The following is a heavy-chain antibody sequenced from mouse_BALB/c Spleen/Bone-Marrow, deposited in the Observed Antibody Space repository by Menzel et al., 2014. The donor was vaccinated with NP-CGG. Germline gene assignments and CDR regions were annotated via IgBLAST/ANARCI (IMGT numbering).Heavy chain of an antibody. CDR1: GFTFSSYG. CDR2: ISSGGSYT. CDR3: ARRRDYYAMDY. V-gene: IGHV5-6*01. J-gene: IGHJ4*01. Sequence: EVQGVESGGDLVKPGGSLKLSCAASGFTFSSYGMSWVRQTPDKRLEWVATISSGGSYTYYPDSVKGRFTISRDNAKNTLYLRMSSLKSEDTAMYYCARRRDYYAMDYWGQGTSVTVSS.